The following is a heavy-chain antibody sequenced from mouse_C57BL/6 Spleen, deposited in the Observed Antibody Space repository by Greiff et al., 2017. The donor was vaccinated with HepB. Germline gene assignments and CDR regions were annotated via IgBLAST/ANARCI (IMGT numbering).Heavy chain of an antibody. D-gene: IGHD1-1*01. CDR2: IYPGDGDT. J-gene: IGHJ1*03. Sequence: VQLRESGPELVKSGASVKISCKASGYASSSSWMNWVKQRPGKGLEWFGRIYPGDGDTNYNGKFKGKATLTADKSSSTAYMQLCSLTSEDSAVYFCARYLYYYGSSGLDVWGTGTTVTVAS. CDR1: GYASSSSW. V-gene: IGHV1-82*01. CDR3: ARYLYYYGSSGLDV.